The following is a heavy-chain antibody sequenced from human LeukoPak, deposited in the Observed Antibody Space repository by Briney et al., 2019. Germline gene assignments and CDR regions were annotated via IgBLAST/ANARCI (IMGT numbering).Heavy chain of an antibody. V-gene: IGHV3-30*18. D-gene: IGHD3-10*01. CDR1: AFTFSSYA. J-gene: IGHJ3*02. CDR2: ISYDGSNE. Sequence: GGSLRLSCATSAFTFSSYAMYWVRQAPGKGLEWVAGISYDGSNEYYADSVTGRFTISRDNPQNTLYLLMNSLGAEDTAVYYCAKDKISMIRGVILRDAFDIWGQGTMVTVSS. CDR3: AKDKISMIRGVILRDAFDI.